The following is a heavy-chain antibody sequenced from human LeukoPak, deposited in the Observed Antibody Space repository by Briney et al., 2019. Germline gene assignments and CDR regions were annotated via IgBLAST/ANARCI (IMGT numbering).Heavy chain of an antibody. D-gene: IGHD3-16*01. Sequence: ASVKVSCKASGYTFTSYYMHWVRQAPGQGLEWMGRIIPILGIANYAQKFQGRVTITADKSTSTAYMELSSLRSEDTAVYYCARENLGYGMDVWGQGTTVTVSS. CDR1: GYTFTSYY. CDR3: ARENLGYGMDV. V-gene: IGHV1-69*04. J-gene: IGHJ6*02. CDR2: IIPILGIA.